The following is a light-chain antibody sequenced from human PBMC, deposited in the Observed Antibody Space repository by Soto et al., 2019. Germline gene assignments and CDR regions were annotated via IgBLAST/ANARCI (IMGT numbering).Light chain of an antibody. V-gene: IGKV3-15*01. CDR1: QSVSTN. Sequence: EIVMTPSPTTLSVSPGERATPSCRASQSVSTNLAWYQQKPGQVPSLLIYGASTRASGIPARFSGSGSGTEFTHTIGSLQSEDFAVYYCQQYSSSPSFGQGTRLEIK. CDR3: QQYSSSPS. CDR2: GAS. J-gene: IGKJ5*01.